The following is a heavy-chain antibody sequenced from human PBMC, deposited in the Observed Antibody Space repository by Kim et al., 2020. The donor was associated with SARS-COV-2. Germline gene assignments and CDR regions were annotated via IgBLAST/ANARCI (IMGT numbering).Heavy chain of an antibody. CDR2: ISGSGGST. CDR1: GFTFSSYA. V-gene: IGHV3-23*01. Sequence: GGSLRLSCAASGFTFSSYAMSWVRQAPGKGLEWVSAISGSGGSTYYADSVKGRFTISRDNSKNTLYLQMNSLRAEDTAVYYCAKKDIVVVPAAMGPYYYYGMDVWGQGTTVTVSS. CDR3: AKKDIVVVPAAMGPYYYYGMDV. J-gene: IGHJ6*02. D-gene: IGHD2-2*01.